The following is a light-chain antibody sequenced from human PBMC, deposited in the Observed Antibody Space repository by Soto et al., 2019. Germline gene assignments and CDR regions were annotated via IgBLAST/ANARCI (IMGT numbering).Light chain of an antibody. V-gene: IGKV3-20*01. J-gene: IGKJ1*01. CDR3: HQYGSSQT. Sequence: TQSPCTLSLSPGERATLSFRASQTVGSSFLAWFQHKPGQAPRLLIYGASTRATGIPDRFSGSGSGTDFTLTISRLEPEDFAVYYCHQYGSSQTFGQGTKVDIK. CDR1: QTVGSSF. CDR2: GAS.